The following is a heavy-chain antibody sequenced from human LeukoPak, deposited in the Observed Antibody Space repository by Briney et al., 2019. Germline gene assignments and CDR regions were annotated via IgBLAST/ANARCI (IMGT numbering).Heavy chain of an antibody. D-gene: IGHD6-13*01. CDR1: GFTFSSYG. CDR2: ISGSGGST. J-gene: IGHJ6*03. V-gene: IGHV3-23*01. Sequence: GGSLRLSCAASGFTFSSYGMSWVRQAPGKGLEWVSAISGSGGSTYYADSVKGRFTISRDNAKNSLYLQMNSLRAEDTAVYFCARVEMYTSNWYQGYYYYYYMDVWGKGTTVTISS. CDR3: ARVEMYTSNWYQGYYYYYYMDV.